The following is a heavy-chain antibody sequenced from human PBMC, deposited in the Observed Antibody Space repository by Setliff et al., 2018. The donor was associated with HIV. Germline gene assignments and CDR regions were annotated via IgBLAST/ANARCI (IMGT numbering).Heavy chain of an antibody. CDR1: RRTFSEDA. V-gene: IGHV1-69*10. J-gene: IGHJ5*02. CDR3: ARGPEEGDCSGGSCYGNFDP. CDR2: IIHILGTA. Sequence: SVKVSCKTSRRTFSEDAINWVRQAPGEGLEWVGGIIHILGTADYAEKFQGRLTITADKSTNTAYMELSSLKSDDTAVYYCARGPEEGDCSGGSCYGNFDPWGQGTLVTVSS. D-gene: IGHD2-15*01.